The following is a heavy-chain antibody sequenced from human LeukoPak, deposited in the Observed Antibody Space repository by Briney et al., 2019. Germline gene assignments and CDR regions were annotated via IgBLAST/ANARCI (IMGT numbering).Heavy chain of an antibody. J-gene: IGHJ3*02. V-gene: IGHV4-39*01. D-gene: IGHD6-19*01. CDR1: GGSISSSSYY. CDR3: ARQSSGWTTPGAFDI. CDR2: IYYSGST. Sequence: SETLSLTCTVSGGSISSSSYYWGWIRQPPGKGLEWIGSIYYSGSTYYNPSLKSRVTISVDTSKNQFSLKLSSVTAADTAVYYCARQSSGWTTPGAFDIWGQGTMVTVSS.